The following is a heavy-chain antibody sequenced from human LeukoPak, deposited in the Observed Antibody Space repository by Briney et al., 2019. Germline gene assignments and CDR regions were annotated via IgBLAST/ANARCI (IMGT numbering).Heavy chain of an antibody. CDR1: GGSFSGYY. Sequence: SGTLSLTCAVYGGSFSGYYWSWIRQPPGKGLEWIGEINHSGSTNYNPSLKSRVTISVDTSKNQFSLKLSSVTAADTAVYYCARLVVVAATPRNWFDPWGQGTLVTVSS. D-gene: IGHD2-15*01. CDR3: ARLVVVAATPRNWFDP. J-gene: IGHJ5*02. CDR2: INHSGST. V-gene: IGHV4-34*01.